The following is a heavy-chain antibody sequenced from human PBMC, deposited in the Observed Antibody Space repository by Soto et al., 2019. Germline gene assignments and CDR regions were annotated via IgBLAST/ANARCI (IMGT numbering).Heavy chain of an antibody. J-gene: IGHJ6*02. CDR1: GYSFTSYW. D-gene: IGHD3-22*01. V-gene: IGHV5-51*01. CDR3: ARVTYYYDSSGDYPRAYYYYGMDV. CDR2: IYPGDSDT. Sequence: GESLKISCKGSGYSFTSYWIGWVRQMPGKGLEWMGIIYPGDSDTRYSPSFQGQVTISADKSISTAYLQWSSLKASDTAMYYCARVTYYYDSSGDYPRAYYYYGMDVWGQGTTVTVSS.